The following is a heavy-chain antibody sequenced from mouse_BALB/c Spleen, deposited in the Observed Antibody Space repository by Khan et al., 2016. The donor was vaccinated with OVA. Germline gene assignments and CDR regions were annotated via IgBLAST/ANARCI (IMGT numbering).Heavy chain of an antibody. Sequence: QVQLQQSGPELVRPGVSVKISCKVSGYSFTDYSMHWVKQSHAKSLEWIGVISTDSVNTNYNQKFKGKATLTVDKSSSTAFMELARMTSEASAIYYCTIRDYCDYWGQGTTITVAS. V-gene: IGHV1S137*01. J-gene: IGHJ2*01. CDR3: TIRDYCDY. CDR1: GYSFTDYS. CDR2: ISTDSVNT.